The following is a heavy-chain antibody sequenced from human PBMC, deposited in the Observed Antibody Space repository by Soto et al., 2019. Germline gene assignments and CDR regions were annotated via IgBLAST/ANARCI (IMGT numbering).Heavy chain of an antibody. CDR3: AKEWRCLDY. Sequence: DVQLVESGGGLVQPGRSLRLSCAASGFTFDDYAMHWVRQAPGKGLEWVSGISWNSGSIGYADSVKGRFTISRDNAKNSLYLQMNSLRAEDTVLYYCAKEWRCLDYWGQGTLVTVSS. CDR2: ISWNSGSI. D-gene: IGHD3-3*01. CDR1: GFTFDDYA. J-gene: IGHJ4*02. V-gene: IGHV3-9*01.